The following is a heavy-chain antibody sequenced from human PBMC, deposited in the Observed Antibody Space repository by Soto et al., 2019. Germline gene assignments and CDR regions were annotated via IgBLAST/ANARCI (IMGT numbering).Heavy chain of an antibody. J-gene: IGHJ6*02. D-gene: IGHD3-10*01. CDR3: ARDGGVNYGSGSYDLNGMDV. Sequence: PSETLSLTCTVSGGSISSGGYYWSWIRQHPGKGLEWIGYIYYSGSTYYNPSLKSRVTISVDTSKNQFSLKLSSETAADTAVYYCARDGGVNYGSGSYDLNGMDVWGQGTTVTVSS. CDR1: GGSISSGGYY. CDR2: IYYSGST. V-gene: IGHV4-31*03.